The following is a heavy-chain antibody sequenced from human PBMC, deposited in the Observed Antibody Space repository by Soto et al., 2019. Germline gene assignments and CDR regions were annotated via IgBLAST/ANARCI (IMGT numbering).Heavy chain of an antibody. CDR3: VKDVSGGGGDCYFDY. D-gene: IGHD2-21*02. V-gene: IGHV3-9*01. CDR1: GFTFDDYA. J-gene: IGHJ4*02. CDR2: ISWNSDNI. Sequence: EVQLVQSGGGLGQPGWSVRLSCVASGFTFDDYAMHWVRQVPGKGLEWVTGISWNSDNIDYADSVKGRFTISRDNAKNSLYLQMDSLRAEDTALYYCVKDVSGGGGDCYFDYWGQGALVTVSS.